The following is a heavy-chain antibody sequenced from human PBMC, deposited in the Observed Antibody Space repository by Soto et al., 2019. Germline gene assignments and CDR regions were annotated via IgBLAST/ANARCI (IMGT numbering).Heavy chain of an antibody. V-gene: IGHV3-30*18. J-gene: IGHJ6*02. CDR1: GFTFSSYG. Sequence: GGSLRLSCAASGFTFSSYGMRWVRQAPGKGLEWVAVISYDGSNKYYADSVKGRFTISRDNSKNTLYLQMNSLRAEDTAVYYCAKSQGDYYYGMDVWGQGTTVTVSS. CDR2: ISYDGSNK. CDR3: AKSQGDYYYGMDV.